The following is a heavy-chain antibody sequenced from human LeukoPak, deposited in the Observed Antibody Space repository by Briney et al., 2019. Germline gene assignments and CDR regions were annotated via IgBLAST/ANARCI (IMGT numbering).Heavy chain of an antibody. Sequence: ASVKVSCKVSGYTLTELSMHWVRQAPGKGLEWMGGFDPEDGETIYAQKFQGRVTMTEDTSTDTAYMELSSLRSEDTAVYYCASTPTVVVTAIGGPQFDYWGQGTLVTVSS. CDR3: ASTPTVVVTAIGGPQFDY. J-gene: IGHJ4*02. CDR1: GYTLTELS. V-gene: IGHV1-24*01. CDR2: FDPEDGET. D-gene: IGHD2-21*02.